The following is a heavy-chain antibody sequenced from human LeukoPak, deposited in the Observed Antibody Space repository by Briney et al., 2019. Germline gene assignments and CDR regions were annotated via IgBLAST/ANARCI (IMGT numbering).Heavy chain of an antibody. Sequence: ASVKVSCKASGYTFTSYGISWVRQAPGQGLEWMGWISAYNVNTNYAQKLQGRVTMTTDTSTSTAYMELRSLRSDDTAVYYCARILISSPGDSSGYYYSFDYWGQGTLVTVSS. CDR2: ISAYNVNT. V-gene: IGHV1-18*01. CDR1: GYTFTSYG. CDR3: ARILISSPGDSSGYYYSFDY. J-gene: IGHJ4*02. D-gene: IGHD3-22*01.